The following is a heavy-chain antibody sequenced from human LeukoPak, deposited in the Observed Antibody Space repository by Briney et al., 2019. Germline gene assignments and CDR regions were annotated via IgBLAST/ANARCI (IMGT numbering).Heavy chain of an antibody. CDR3: AKDMGGYSHVDAFDI. J-gene: IGHJ3*02. CDR2: ISWNSGSI. D-gene: IGHD5-18*01. Sequence: QTGGSLRLSCAASGFTFDDYAMHWVRQAPGKGLEWVSGISWNSGSIGYADSVKGRFTISRDNAKNSLYLQMNSLRAEDTALYYCAKDMGGYSHVDAFDIWGQGTMVTVSS. CDR1: GFTFDDYA. V-gene: IGHV3-9*01.